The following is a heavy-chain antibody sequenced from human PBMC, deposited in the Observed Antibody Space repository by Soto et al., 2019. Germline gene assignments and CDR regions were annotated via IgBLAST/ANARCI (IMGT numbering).Heavy chain of an antibody. D-gene: IGHD4-17*01. Sequence: SDTLSLTCTVSGGSISSYYWSWIRQPPGKGQEWIGYIYYSGSTYYNPSLKSRVTISVDTSKNQFSLKLSSVTAADTAVYYCAREQAAYVYGDPGYYYYYGMDVWGQGTTVTVSS. CDR1: GGSISSYY. CDR3: AREQAAYVYGDPGYYYYYGMDV. J-gene: IGHJ6*02. CDR2: IYYSGST. V-gene: IGHV4-59*12.